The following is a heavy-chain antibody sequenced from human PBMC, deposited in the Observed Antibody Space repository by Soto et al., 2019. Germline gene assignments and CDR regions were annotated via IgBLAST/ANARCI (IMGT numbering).Heavy chain of an antibody. V-gene: IGHV3-30*18. D-gene: IGHD2-15*01. J-gene: IGHJ6*02. Sequence: GGSLILSCAASGFTFMSYDMHWVRQAPGKGLEWVATISYDGSNKYYADSVKGRFTISRDNSENTLYLQMNSLRTEDTAVYYCAKDEVFLVLVARDYHGMYVRGQGTTVTVSS. CDR1: GFTFMSYD. CDR2: ISYDGSNK. CDR3: AKDEVFLVLVARDYHGMYV.